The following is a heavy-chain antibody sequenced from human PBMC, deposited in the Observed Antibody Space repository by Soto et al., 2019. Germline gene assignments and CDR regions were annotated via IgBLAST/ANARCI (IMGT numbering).Heavy chain of an antibody. CDR1: RFTFSSYA. D-gene: IGHD2-15*01. J-gene: IGHJ6*02. V-gene: IGHV3-23*01. Sequence: EVQLLESGGGLVQPGGSLRLSCAASRFTFSSYAMSWDRQAPGKALEWVSSISAGGGSTYYADSVKGRFTISRDNSKNTLYRQMNSLRAEDTALYYCAKGAAFYYYYGMDFWGQGTTVTVSS. CDR3: AKGAAFYYYYGMDF. CDR2: ISAGGGST.